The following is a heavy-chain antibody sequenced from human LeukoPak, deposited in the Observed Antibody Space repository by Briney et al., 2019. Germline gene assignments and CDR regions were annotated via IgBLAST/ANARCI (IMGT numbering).Heavy chain of an antibody. CDR2: IHSSGGT. V-gene: IGHV4-4*07. CDR3: ARGGAPEY. Sequence: PSETLSLTCTASGGSISNYYRSWIRQPAGKGLEWIGRIHSSGGTNYNPSLKSRVTMSVDTSTNLVSLKLSSVTAADTAVYYCARGGAPEYWGQGTLVTVSS. CDR1: GGSISNYY. J-gene: IGHJ4*02.